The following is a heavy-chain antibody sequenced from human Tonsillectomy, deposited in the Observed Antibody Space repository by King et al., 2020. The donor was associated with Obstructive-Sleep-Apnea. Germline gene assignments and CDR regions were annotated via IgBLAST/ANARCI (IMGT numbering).Heavy chain of an antibody. CDR3: ARAGYCSSTTWYGEGYYGMDV. Sequence: QLQESGPGLVKPSGTLSLTCAVSGGSISSSNWWSWVRQPPGKGLEWIGEIYHSGSTNYNPSLKSRVTISVDKSKKQFSLKLSPVTAAGTAVYYCARAGYCSSTTWYGEGYYGMDVWGQGTTVTVSS. CDR2: IYHSGST. J-gene: IGHJ6*02. D-gene: IGHD2-2*01. V-gene: IGHV4-4*02. CDR1: GGSISSSNW.